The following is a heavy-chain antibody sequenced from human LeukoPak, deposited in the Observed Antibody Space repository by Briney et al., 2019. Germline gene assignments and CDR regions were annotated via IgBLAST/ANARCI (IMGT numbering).Heavy chain of an antibody. CDR1: GYTFTSYY. CDR3: ATSGYDPTDW. D-gene: IGHD5-12*01. V-gene: IGHV1-46*01. J-gene: IGHJ4*02. CDR2: INPSGGST. Sequence: ASVKVSCKASGYTFTSYYMHWVRQAPGQGLEWMGIINPSGGSTSYAQKFQGRVTMTRDTSTSTAYMELRSLRSDDTAVYYCATSGYDPTDWWGQGTLVTVSS.